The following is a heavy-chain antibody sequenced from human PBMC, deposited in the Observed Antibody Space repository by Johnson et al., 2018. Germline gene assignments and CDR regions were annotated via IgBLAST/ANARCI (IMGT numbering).Heavy chain of an antibody. Sequence: QVQLQESGPGLVKPSETLSLTCTVSGGSISSYYWSWIRQPTGKGLEWIGYIYYSGSTNYNPSLKSRVTISVDTSKNQFSLKLSSVPAAVTAVYCCAWEGRPYAPGAYYYDCYMDGWGKGTTVTVSS. CDR3: AWEGRPYAPGAYYYDCYMDG. J-gene: IGHJ6*03. V-gene: IGHV4-59*01. CDR2: IYYSGST. D-gene: IGHD2-2*01. CDR1: GGSISSYY.